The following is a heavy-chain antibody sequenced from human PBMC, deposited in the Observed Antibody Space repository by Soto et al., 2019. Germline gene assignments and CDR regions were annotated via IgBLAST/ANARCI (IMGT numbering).Heavy chain of an antibody. CDR3: ARDDEHGSSCALGY. Sequence: QVQLVESGGGVVQPGGSLRLSCAASGFTFSNYILHWVRQAPGKGLEWVAMILHDGNNRYYADSVKGRFTISRDNSKRTLYLQVDSLRTEDTAVYYCARDDEHGSSCALGYWGQGTLVTVSS. CDR1: GFTFSNYI. CDR2: ILHDGNNR. V-gene: IGHV3-30-3*01. D-gene: IGHD3-10*01. J-gene: IGHJ4*02.